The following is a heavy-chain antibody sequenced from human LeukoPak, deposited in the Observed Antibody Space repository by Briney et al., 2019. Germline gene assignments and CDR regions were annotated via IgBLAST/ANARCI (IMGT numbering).Heavy chain of an antibody. Sequence: SGTLSLTCTVSGGTIGSHYWTWIRQAPGKGLEWIGFIYYSESTNYNPSLKSRVTISVDTSENQFSLKLSSVTAADTAVYYCARAPLLWFGEYYFDYWGQGTLVTVSS. CDR1: GGTIGSHY. CDR3: ARAPLLWFGEYYFDY. CDR2: IYYSEST. V-gene: IGHV4-59*08. J-gene: IGHJ4*02. D-gene: IGHD3-10*01.